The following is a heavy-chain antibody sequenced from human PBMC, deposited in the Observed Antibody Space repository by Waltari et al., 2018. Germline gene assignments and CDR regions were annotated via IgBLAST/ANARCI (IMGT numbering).Heavy chain of an antibody. J-gene: IGHJ4*02. CDR1: GFSIRSGDY. CDR2: LHHSGST. D-gene: IGHD3-10*01. Sequence: QVQLQESGPGLVRPSETLSLTCSVSGFSIRSGDYWGWLRQPPGKGLEWIPTLHHSGSTYYSPSLKSRATISVDTSKNQFSLKMTSVTAADTAVYYCAKRGGTSPFGYWGQGTLVTVSS. CDR3: AKRGGTSPFGY. V-gene: IGHV4-38-2*02.